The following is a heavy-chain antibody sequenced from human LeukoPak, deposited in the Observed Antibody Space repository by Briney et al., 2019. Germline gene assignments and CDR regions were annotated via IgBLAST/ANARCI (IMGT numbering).Heavy chain of an antibody. D-gene: IGHD5-18*01. CDR1: GFXFSNYN. CDR3: AKEKLPSGYSFLTDY. J-gene: IGHJ4*02. CDR2: ISSDTITK. Sequence: PGGSLRLSCAASGFXFSNYNINWVRQAPGKGLEWVSFISSDTITKYYADSVKGRFTISRDNAKNSLYLQMNSLRAEDTAVYYCAKEKLPSGYSFLTDYWGQGTLVTVSS. V-gene: IGHV3-48*04.